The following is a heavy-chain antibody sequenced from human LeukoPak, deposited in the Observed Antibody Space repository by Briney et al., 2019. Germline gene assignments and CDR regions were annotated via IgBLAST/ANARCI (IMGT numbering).Heavy chain of an antibody. Sequence: GGSLRLSCAASGFTFSNAWMSWVRQAPGKGLEWVGRIKSKTDGGTTDYAAPVKGRFTISRDDSKNTLYLQMNSLKTEDTAVYYCTTDSGYCSSTSCSSPPLNNYWGQGTLVSVSS. V-gene: IGHV3-15*01. CDR3: TTDSGYCSSTSCSSPPLNNY. D-gene: IGHD2-2*01. CDR1: GFTFSNAW. CDR2: IKSKTDGGTT. J-gene: IGHJ4*02.